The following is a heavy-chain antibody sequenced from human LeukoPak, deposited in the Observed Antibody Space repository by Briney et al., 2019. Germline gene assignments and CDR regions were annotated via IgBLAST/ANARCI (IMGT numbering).Heavy chain of an antibody. CDR2: IIPIFGTA. J-gene: IGHJ4*02. CDR3: ARSRGYSYGVDY. CDR1: GYTFTSYG. Sequence: SVKVSCKASGYTFTSYGISWVRQAPGQGLEWMGGIIPIFGTANYAQKFQGRVTITADESTSTAYMELSSLRSEDTAVYYCARSRGYSYGVDYWGQGTLVTVSS. D-gene: IGHD5-18*01. V-gene: IGHV1-69*13.